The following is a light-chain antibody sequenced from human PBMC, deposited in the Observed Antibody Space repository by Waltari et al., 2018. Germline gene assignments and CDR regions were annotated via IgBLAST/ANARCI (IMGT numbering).Light chain of an antibody. CDR3: QQTFSTQTT. CDR1: QTISSY. J-gene: IGKJ5*01. Sequence: TFRASQTISSYLNWYQQKPGKAPKFLIYAASSLRSGVPSRFSGSRSGTEFTLTISSLQPEDFATYYCQQTFSTQTTFGQGTRLELK. V-gene: IGKV1-39*01. CDR2: AAS.